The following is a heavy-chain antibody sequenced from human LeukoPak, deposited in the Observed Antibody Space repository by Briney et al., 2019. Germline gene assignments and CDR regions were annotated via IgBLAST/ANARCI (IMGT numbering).Heavy chain of an antibody. V-gene: IGHV4-59*01. CDR2: IYYSGST. J-gene: IGHJ2*01. CDR1: GGSISIYY. CDR3: ARGVKDGYNYGDWYFDL. Sequence: PSETLSLTCTVSGGSISIYYWSWVRQPPGKGLEWIGHIYYSGSTKYNPTLKSRVTISVDTSKNQFSLKLSSVTAADTAVYYCARGVKDGYNYGDWYFDLWGRGTLVTASS. D-gene: IGHD5-24*01.